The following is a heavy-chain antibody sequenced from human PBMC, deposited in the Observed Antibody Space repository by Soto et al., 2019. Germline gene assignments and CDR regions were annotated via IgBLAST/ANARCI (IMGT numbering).Heavy chain of an antibody. V-gene: IGHV3-7*03. J-gene: IGHJ4*02. CDR1: GFSFGDYW. Sequence: GGSLRLSCAASGFSFGDYWMSWVRQAPGKGLEWVAHMKKGGSEKYYVDSVKGRFSVSRDNSKNSLYLQMDSLRAEDTAVYYCAKLGSGYYTGLYFDYWGQGTLVTVSS. D-gene: IGHD3-3*01. CDR3: AKLGSGYYTGLYFDY. CDR2: MKKGGSEK.